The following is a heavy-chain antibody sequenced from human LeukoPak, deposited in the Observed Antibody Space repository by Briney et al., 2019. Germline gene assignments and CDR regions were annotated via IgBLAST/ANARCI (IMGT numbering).Heavy chain of an antibody. CDR3: ARHLSVTYDAFNL. D-gene: IGHD2-21*02. J-gene: IGHJ3*01. CDR2: IYYSGGT. Sequence: PSETLSLTCTISGGSISSYYWNWIRQPPGKGLEWIGYIYYSGGTLYNPSLDSRVTISVDTSKTQFSLELTSVTAADTAVYYCARHLSVTYDAFNLWGRGTMVTVSS. CDR1: GGSISSYY. V-gene: IGHV4-59*08.